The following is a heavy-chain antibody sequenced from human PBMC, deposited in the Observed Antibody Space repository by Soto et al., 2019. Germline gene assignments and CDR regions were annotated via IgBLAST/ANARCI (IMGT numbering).Heavy chain of an antibody. CDR1: GGSISSYY. CDR2: IYYSGST. J-gene: IGHJ4*02. D-gene: IGHD2-2*01. V-gene: IGHV4-59*12. CDR3: AKSSTSANYFDE. Sequence: SETLSLTCTVSGGSISSYYWSWIRQPPGKGLEWIGYIYYSGSTNYNPSLKSRVAISVDTSKNQFSLKLSSVTAADTAVYDCAKSSTSANYFDEWGQGTLVTVSS.